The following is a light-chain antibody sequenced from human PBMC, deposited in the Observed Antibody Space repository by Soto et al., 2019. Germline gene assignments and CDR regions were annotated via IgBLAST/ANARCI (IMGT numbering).Light chain of an antibody. V-gene: IGKV1-5*01. CDR1: QSIGDW. Sequence: DIQMTQSPSTLSASVGDRVTITCRASQSIGDWLAWYQQRPGKAPSLLIYDASVSEGGIPTRFSGSGSGTEFTLTITGLQPDDFATYYCQQYNSFSLSTFGQGTKGEIK. CDR3: QQYNSFSLST. J-gene: IGKJ2*01. CDR2: DAS.